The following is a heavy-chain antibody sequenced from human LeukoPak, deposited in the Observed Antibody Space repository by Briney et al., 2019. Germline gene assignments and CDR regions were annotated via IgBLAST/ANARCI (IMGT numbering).Heavy chain of an antibody. D-gene: IGHD2-2*01. CDR3: ARGWASSWYYFDF. CDR2: TYDSGSS. J-gene: IGHJ4*02. CDR1: GGSMRNYY. V-gene: IGHV4-59*01. Sequence: SETLSLTCAVSGGSMRNYYWSWIRHPPGKGLEWIGYTYDSGSSGYNPSLRSRVSISIDTSKNQFSLNLSSVTAADTAVYYCARGWASSWYYFDFWGQGTLVTVSS.